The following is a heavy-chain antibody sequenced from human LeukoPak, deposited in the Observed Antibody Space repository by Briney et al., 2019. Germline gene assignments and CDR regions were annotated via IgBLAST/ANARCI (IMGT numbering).Heavy chain of an antibody. CDR1: GFTFSRSW. V-gene: IGHV3-7*01. J-gene: IGHJ4*02. CDR3: TASNRCWGRSDS. CDR2: INEDETQK. D-gene: IGHD3-16*01. Sequence: PGGSLRLSCAASGFTFSRSWMTWVRQAPGKGLEWVANINEDETQKYYVDSVKGRLSISRDNAKTSVYLQMDSLRADDTAIYYCTASNRCWGRSDSWGQGTLVTVSS.